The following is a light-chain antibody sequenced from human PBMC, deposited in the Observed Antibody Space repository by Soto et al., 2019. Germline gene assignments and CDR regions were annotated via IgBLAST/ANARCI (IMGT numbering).Light chain of an antibody. CDR2: WAS. V-gene: IGKV4-1*01. J-gene: IGKJ2*01. Sequence: DIVMTQSPDSLAVSLGERATINCKSSQSVLASSNNKNYLAWYLQRPGQPPELPLYWASTRESGVPDRFSGSGSGTDFTLTISSLQAEDVAVYYCQQYYTTPTFGQGTKLEIE. CDR3: QQYYTTPT. CDR1: QSVLASSNNKNY.